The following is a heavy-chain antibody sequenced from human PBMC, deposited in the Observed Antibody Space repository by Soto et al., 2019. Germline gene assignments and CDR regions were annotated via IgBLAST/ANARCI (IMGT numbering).Heavy chain of an antibody. CDR3: ARDDEHGSNCDLAY. D-gene: IGHD1-26*01. CDR2: ISAYNGNT. CDR1: GYTFTSYG. J-gene: IGHJ4*02. Sequence: VKVSCKASGYTFTSYGISWVRQAPGQGLEWMGWISAYNGNTNYAQKLQGRVTMTTDTSTSTAYMELRSLRSDDTAVYYCARDDEHGSNCDLAYWGQGALVTVSS. V-gene: IGHV1-18*01.